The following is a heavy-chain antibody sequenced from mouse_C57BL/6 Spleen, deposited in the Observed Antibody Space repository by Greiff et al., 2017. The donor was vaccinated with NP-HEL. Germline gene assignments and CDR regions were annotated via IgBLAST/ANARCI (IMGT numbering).Heavy chain of an antibody. CDR2: IHPNSGST. D-gene: IGHD1-1*01. CDR3: AREGNYYYGSSGV. Sequence: QVQLQQPGAELVKPGASVKLSCKASGYTFTSYWMHWVKQRPGQGLEWIGMIHPNSGSTNYNEKFKSKATLTVDKSSSTAYMQLSSLTSEDSAVYYCAREGNYYYGSSGVWGQGTLVTVSA. J-gene: IGHJ3*01. CDR1: GYTFTSYW. V-gene: IGHV1-64*01.